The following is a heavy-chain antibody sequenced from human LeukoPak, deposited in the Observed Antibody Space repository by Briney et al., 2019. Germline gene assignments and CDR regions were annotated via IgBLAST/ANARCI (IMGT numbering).Heavy chain of an antibody. V-gene: IGHV1-2*02. CDR1: GYTFTGYY. CDR3: AREALAIAAAGTPYFDY. J-gene: IGHJ4*02. D-gene: IGHD6-13*01. Sequence: ASVKVSCKASGYTFTGYYMHWARQAPGQGLEWMGWINPNSGGTNYAQKFQGRVTITADKSTSTAYMELSSLRSEDTAVYYCAREALAIAAAGTPYFDYWGQGTLVTVSS. CDR2: INPNSGGT.